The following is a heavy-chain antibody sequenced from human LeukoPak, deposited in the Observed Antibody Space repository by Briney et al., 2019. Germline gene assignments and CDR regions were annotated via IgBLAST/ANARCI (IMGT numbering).Heavy chain of an antibody. D-gene: IGHD3-3*01. V-gene: IGHV4-39*01. CDR1: GGSISSSSYY. CDR2: IYYSGSA. J-gene: IGHJ4*02. Sequence: SETLSLTCTVSGGSISSSSYYWGWIRQPPGKGLEWIGSIYYSGSAYYNPSLKSRVTISVDTSKNQFSLKLSSVTAADTAVYYCARHLLGITIFGVVSGGYFDYWGQGTLVTVSS. CDR3: ARHLLGITIFGVVSGGYFDY.